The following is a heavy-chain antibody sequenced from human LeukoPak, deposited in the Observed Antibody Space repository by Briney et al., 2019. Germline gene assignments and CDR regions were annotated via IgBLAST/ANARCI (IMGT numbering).Heavy chain of an antibody. D-gene: IGHD4-17*01. CDR1: GGSISSYY. Sequence: SETPSLTCTVSGGSISSYYWSWIRQPAGKGLEWIGRIYTSGSTNYNPSLKSRVTMSVDTSKNQFSLKLSSVTAADTAVYYCARGLTVTTDLYYYYYYMDVWGKGTTVTISS. J-gene: IGHJ6*03. V-gene: IGHV4-4*07. CDR2: IYTSGST. CDR3: ARGLTVTTDLYYYYYYMDV.